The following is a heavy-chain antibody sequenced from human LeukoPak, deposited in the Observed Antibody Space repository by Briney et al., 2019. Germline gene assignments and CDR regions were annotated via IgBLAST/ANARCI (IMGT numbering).Heavy chain of an antibody. CDR1: GFTFSTYA. J-gene: IGHJ4*02. CDR3: AKAGITATTIDY. V-gene: IGHV3-23*01. CDR2: ISGSGGST. Sequence: GGSLRLSCAASGFTFSTYAMNWVRQAPGKGLEWVSDISGSGGSTYYADSVKGRFTISRDNSKNTLYLQMNSLRAEDTAVYYCAKAGITATTIDYWGQGTLVTVSS. D-gene: IGHD1-7*01.